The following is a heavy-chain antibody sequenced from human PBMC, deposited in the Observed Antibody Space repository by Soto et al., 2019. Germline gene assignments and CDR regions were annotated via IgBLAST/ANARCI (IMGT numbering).Heavy chain of an antibody. V-gene: IGHV3-23*01. CDR2: ISGSGGST. J-gene: IGHJ3*02. D-gene: IGHD6-19*01. Sequence: EVQLLESGGGLVQPGGSLRLSCAASGFTFSSYAMSWVRQAPGKGLEWVSAISGSGGSTYYADSVKGRFTISGDNSKNALYLLMNSLRAEDTAVYYCATSAGYSSGYDAFDIWGQGTMVTVSS. CDR1: GFTFSSYA. CDR3: ATSAGYSSGYDAFDI.